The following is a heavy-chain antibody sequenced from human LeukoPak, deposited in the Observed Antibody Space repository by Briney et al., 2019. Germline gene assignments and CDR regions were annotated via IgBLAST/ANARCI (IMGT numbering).Heavy chain of an antibody. CDR3: PRQSYASGWTPFDY. D-gene: IGHD6-19*01. CDR2: ISVGGITT. CDR1: GFTFSNYA. J-gene: IGHJ4*02. Sequence: PGGSLRLSCAASGFTFSNYAMSWVRQAPGKGLEWVSTISVGGITTYYADSAKGRFTISRDNSKNTMFLQMNSLRADDTAVYYCPRQSYASGWTPFDYWGQGILVTVSS. V-gene: IGHV3-23*01.